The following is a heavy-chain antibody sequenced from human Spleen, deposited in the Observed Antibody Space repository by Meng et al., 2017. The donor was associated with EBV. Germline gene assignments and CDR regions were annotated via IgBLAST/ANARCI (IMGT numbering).Heavy chain of an antibody. Sequence: QITLKDSGPTLVKPTQTLTLTCTFSGFSLSTHGLSVGWVRQPPGKALEWLALIYWDGNKHYRPSLRTRLTITKDTSKNQVVLSMTNVDPVDTATYFCAHRAGYSYGFSYFDSWGQGTLVTVSS. CDR1: GFSLSTHGLS. CDR3: AHRAGYSYGFSYFDS. D-gene: IGHD5-18*01. CDR2: IYWDGNK. V-gene: IGHV2-5*02. J-gene: IGHJ4*02.